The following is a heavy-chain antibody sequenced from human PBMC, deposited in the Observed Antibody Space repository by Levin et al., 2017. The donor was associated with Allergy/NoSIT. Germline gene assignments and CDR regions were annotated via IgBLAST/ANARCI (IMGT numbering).Heavy chain of an antibody. Sequence: GESLKISCAASGFTFNKYWMSWVRQAPGKGLEWVATINQDGNEKYYVDSVKGRFTISRDNGKSTLYLQLNSLRAEDTAVYYCATYGLAAATTDYWGQGTLVTVSS. J-gene: IGHJ4*02. CDR2: INQDGNEK. D-gene: IGHD1-26*01. V-gene: IGHV3-7*01. CDR3: ATYGLAAATTDY. CDR1: GFTFNKYW.